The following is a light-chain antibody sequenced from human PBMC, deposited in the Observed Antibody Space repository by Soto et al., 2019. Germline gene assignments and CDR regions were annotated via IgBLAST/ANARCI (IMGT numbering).Light chain of an antibody. CDR3: ASWDDGLSVI. J-gene: IGLJ2*01. Sequence: QSVLTQPHSASGTPGQRVIISCSGSSSNIGSNYVYWYQQLPGTAPKLLIGRNNQRPSGVPDRFSGSKSGTSAALAISGLRSEDEADYYCASWDDGLSVIFGGGTKLTVL. CDR1: SSNIGSNY. CDR2: RNN. V-gene: IGLV1-47*01.